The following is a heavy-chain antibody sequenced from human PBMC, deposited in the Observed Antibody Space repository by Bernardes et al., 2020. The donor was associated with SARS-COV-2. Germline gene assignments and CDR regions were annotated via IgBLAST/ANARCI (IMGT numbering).Heavy chain of an antibody. J-gene: IGHJ4*02. CDR3: ASHVDTPIVVDY. D-gene: IGHD5-18*01. CDR2: TYHSGST. Sequence: SETLSLTCTVSGGSIGSFYWSWIRQPPGKGLEWIGCTYHSGSTYYNPSLKSRVTISVDPSKNQFSLKLTSVTAADSAVYYCASHVDTPIVVDYWGQGTLVTVSS. CDR1: GGSIGSFY. V-gene: IGHV4-59*01.